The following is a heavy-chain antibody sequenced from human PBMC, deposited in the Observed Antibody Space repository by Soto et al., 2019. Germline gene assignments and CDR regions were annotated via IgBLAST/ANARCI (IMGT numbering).Heavy chain of an antibody. CDR3: ATAEVDY. CDR2: MNSDGRTT. V-gene: IGHV3-74*01. Sequence: GGSLRLSCAASGFNFGNNWMHWVRQAPGKGLEWVSRMNSDGRTTNYADSVKGRFTVSRDNAKNTLYLQMNSLRAEDTAVYYCATAEVDYWGPGTLVTVSS. J-gene: IGHJ4*02. CDR1: GFNFGNNW.